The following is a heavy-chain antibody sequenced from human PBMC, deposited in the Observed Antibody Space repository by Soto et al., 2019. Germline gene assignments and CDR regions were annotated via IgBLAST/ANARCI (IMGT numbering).Heavy chain of an antibody. V-gene: IGHV3-48*01. D-gene: IGHD2-2*01. CDR2: IAGGGVPI. CDR3: TRASSYALDY. Sequence: EVQLVESGGGLVQSGESLRLSCAASGFIFSGYSMNWVRQTPGKGLEWIAHIAGGGVPIFYADSVKGRFTISRDRGKNFVYLQMNGLKGEDSGVYYCTRASSYALDYWGQGAQVTVSS. CDR1: GFIFSGYS. J-gene: IGHJ4*02.